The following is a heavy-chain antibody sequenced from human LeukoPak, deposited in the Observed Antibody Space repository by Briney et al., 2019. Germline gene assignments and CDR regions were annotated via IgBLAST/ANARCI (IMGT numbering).Heavy chain of an antibody. CDR2: MNPNSGNT. Sequence: APVKVSCKASGYTFTSYDINWVRQATGQGLEWMGWMNPNSGNTGYAQKFQGRVTMTRNTSISTAYMELSSLRSEDTAVYYCARQALDSGYDLDAFDIWGQGTMVTVSS. CDR1: GYTFTSYD. CDR3: ARQALDSGYDLDAFDI. J-gene: IGHJ3*02. D-gene: IGHD5-12*01. V-gene: IGHV1-8*01.